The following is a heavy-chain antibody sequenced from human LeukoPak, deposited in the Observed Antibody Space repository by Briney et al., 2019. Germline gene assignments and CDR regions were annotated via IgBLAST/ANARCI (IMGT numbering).Heavy chain of an antibody. J-gene: IGHJ4*02. Sequence: SETLSLTCAVYGGSFSGYYWSWIRQPPGKGLEWIGEINHSGSTNYDPSLKSRVTISVDTSKNQFSLKLSSVTAADTAVYYCARVAYSSSPYYFDYWGQGTLVTVSS. CDR3: ARVAYSSSPYYFDY. V-gene: IGHV4-34*01. CDR2: INHSGST. D-gene: IGHD6-13*01. CDR1: GGSFSGYY.